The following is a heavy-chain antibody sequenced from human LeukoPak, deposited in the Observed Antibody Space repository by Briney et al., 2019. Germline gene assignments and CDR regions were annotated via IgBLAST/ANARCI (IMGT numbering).Heavy chain of an antibody. CDR3: ARARRYRSSWYHDY. J-gene: IGHJ4*02. CDR1: GFAFSTYY. Sequence: GESLRLSCAASGFAFSTYYMNWVRQTPGKGLEWVSFIATSSTTIYYADSVKGRFTISRDNARNSLYLEMNSLRDEDTAVYYCARARRYRSSWYHDYWGQGSLVTVSS. D-gene: IGHD6-13*01. V-gene: IGHV3-48*02. CDR2: IATSSTTI.